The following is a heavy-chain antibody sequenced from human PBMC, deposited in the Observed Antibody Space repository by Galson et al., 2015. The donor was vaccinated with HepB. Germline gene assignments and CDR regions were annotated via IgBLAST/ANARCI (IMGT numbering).Heavy chain of an antibody. CDR1: GGTFGNYD. V-gene: IGHV1-69*06. D-gene: IGHD4-17*01. J-gene: IGHJ4*02. Sequence: SVKVSCKASGGTFGNYDISWVRQAPGQGLEWMGGIIPIFGTANYAQKFQGRVTITADKSTSTAYMELSSLRSEDTAVYYCARAGTTVTRGYFDYWGQGTLVTVSS. CDR2: IIPIFGTA. CDR3: ARAGTTVTRGYFDY.